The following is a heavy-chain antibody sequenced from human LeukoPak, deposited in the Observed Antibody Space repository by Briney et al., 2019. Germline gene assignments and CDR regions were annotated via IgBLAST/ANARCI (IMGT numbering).Heavy chain of an antibody. J-gene: IGHJ5*02. D-gene: IGHD3-22*01. CDR1: GFTFSDYY. CDR3: AGMYFYDSSGYH. V-gene: IGHV3-11*03. Sequence: PGGSLRLSCVASGFTFSDYYMSWIRQAPGKGLEYVAYISPSTGYTSYAASVRGRFTISRDNAKNSLNPQMNGLRAEDTAVYYCAGMYFYDSSGYHWGQGTVVTVSS. CDR2: ISPSTGYT.